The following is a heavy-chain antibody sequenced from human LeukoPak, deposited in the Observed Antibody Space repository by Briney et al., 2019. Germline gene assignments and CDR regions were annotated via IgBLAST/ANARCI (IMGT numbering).Heavy chain of an antibody. CDR1: GFTFRGYW. Sequence: GGSLRLSCADSGFTFRGYWMKWVRQAPGQGLEWVASIKEDGREKFYVDSVKGRFTISRGDAKNSLYLQMDSLRVEDTAVYYCARDDGDLWGQGTLVTVSS. CDR2: IKEDGREK. CDR3: ARDDGDL. J-gene: IGHJ4*02. V-gene: IGHV3-7*01.